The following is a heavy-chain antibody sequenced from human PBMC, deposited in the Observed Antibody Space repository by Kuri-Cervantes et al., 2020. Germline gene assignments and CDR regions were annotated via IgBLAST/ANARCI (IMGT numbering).Heavy chain of an antibody. CDR2: INHSGST. CDR1: GCSISSGDYY. J-gene: IGHJ5*02. D-gene: IGHD6-13*01. CDR3: ARGGLRQRYSSRGWFDP. Sequence: SETLSLTCTVSGCSISSGDYYWSWIRQPPGKGLEWIGEINHSGSTNYNPSLKSRVTISVDTSKNQFSLKLSSMTAADTAVYYCARGGLRQRYSSRGWFDPWGQGTLVPVSS. V-gene: IGHV4-39*07.